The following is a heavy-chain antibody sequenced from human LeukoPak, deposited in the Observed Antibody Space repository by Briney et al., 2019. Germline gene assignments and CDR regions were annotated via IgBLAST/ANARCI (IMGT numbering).Heavy chain of an antibody. CDR2: INWNGGST. CDR1: GFTFDDYG. CDR3: ARDGFTIFGVVTYFDY. J-gene: IGHJ4*02. D-gene: IGHD3-3*01. Sequence: GGCLRLSCAASGFTFDDYGMSWVRHAPGKGLEWVFGINWNGGSTGYADSVKGRFTISRDNAKNSLYLQMNSLRGQDTALYYCARDGFTIFGVVTYFDYWGQGTLVTVSS. V-gene: IGHV3-20*04.